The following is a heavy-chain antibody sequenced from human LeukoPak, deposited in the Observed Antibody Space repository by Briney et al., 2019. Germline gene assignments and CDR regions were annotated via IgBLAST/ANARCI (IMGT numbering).Heavy chain of an antibody. D-gene: IGHD2-8*01. CDR1: GFTFSSYA. J-gene: IGHJ4*02. Sequence: GGSLRLSCAASGFTFSSYAMHWVRQAPGKGLEWVAVISYDGSNKYYADSVKGRFTISRDNSKNTLYLQMNSLRAEDTAVYYCARTYGPFDYWGQGTLVTVSS. CDR2: ISYDGSNK. V-gene: IGHV3-30-3*01. CDR3: ARTYGPFDY.